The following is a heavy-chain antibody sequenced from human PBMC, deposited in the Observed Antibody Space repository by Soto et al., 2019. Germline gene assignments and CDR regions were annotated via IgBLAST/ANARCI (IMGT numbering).Heavy chain of an antibody. V-gene: IGHV4-31*03. D-gene: IGHD3-22*01. CDR1: GGSISSGGYY. Sequence: QVQLQESGPGLVKPSQTLSLTCTVSGGSISSGGYYWSWIRQHPGKGLEWIGYIYYSGSTYYNPSLKSRVTISVDTSKNQFSLKLSSVTAADTAVYYCAREATYYYDSSGYYPFDYWGQGTLVTVSS. J-gene: IGHJ4*02. CDR2: IYYSGST. CDR3: AREATYYYDSSGYYPFDY.